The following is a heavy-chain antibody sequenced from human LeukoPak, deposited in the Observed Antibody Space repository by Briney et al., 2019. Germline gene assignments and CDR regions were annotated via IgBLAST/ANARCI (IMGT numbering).Heavy chain of an antibody. Sequence: SETLSLTCAVSGYSISSGYYWGWIRQPPGKGLEWIGSIYHSGSTYYNPSLKSRVTISVDTSKNQFSLKLSSVTAADTAVYYCARGGGYSRYWGQGTLVTVSS. V-gene: IGHV4-38-2*01. CDR1: GYSISSGYY. J-gene: IGHJ4*02. D-gene: IGHD6-13*01. CDR3: ARGGGYSRY. CDR2: IYHSGST.